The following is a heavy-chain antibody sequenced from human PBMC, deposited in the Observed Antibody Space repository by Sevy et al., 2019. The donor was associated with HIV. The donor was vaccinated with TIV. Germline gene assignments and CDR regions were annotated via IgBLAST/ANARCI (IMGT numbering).Heavy chain of an antibody. CDR1: GFTFSSYG. V-gene: IGHV3-30*02. J-gene: IGHJ6*02. CDR3: TKDPPVYGDFPYGMDV. CDR2: IWYDGSNK. D-gene: IGHD4-17*01. Sequence: GGSLRLSCAASGFTFSSYGMHWVRQAPGKGLEWVAVIWYDGSNKYYADSVKGRFTISRDNSKNTLYLQMNSLRRDDTAAYFCTKDPPVYGDFPYGMDVWGQGTTVTVSS.